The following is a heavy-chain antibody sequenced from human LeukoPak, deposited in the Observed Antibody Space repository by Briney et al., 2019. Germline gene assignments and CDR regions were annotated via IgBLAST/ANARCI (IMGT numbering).Heavy chain of an antibody. CDR2: IYSGGST. D-gene: IGHD3-10*01. Sequence: GGSLRLSCAASGFTFSSNYMSWVRQAPGKGLEWVSVIYSGGSTYYADSVKGRFAISRDNSKNTLYLQMNSLRAEDTAVYYCASEVTGRNAGWFDPWGQGTLVTASS. V-gene: IGHV3-53*01. J-gene: IGHJ5*02. CDR3: ASEVTGRNAGWFDP. CDR1: GFTFSSNY.